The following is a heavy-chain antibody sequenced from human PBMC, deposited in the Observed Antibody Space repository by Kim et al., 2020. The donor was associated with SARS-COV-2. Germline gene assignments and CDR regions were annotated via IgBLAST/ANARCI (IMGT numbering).Heavy chain of an antibody. CDR1: GGSISSSSYY. CDR3: ARRRLYYDILTGYLPYGGWFDP. Sequence: SETLSLTCTVSGGSISSSSYYWGWIRQPPGKGLEWIGSIYYSGSTYYNPSLKSRVTISVDTSKNQFSLKLSSVTAADTAVYYCARRRLYYDILTGYLPYGGWFDPWGQGTLVTVSS. CDR2: IYYSGST. J-gene: IGHJ5*02. D-gene: IGHD3-9*01. V-gene: IGHV4-39*01.